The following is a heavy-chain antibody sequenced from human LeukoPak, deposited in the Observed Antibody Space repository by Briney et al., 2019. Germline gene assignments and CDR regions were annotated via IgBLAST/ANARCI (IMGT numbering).Heavy chain of an antibody. CDR2: IYTSGST. V-gene: IGHV4-61*02. CDR3: ASYGDYPTNAFDI. D-gene: IGHD4-17*01. Sequence: SETLSLTCTVSGGSINSGSYYWSWIRQPAGKGLEWIGRIYTSGSTKYNPSLKSRVTISVDTSKNQFSLKLSSVTAADTAVYYCASYGDYPTNAFDIWGQGTMVTVSS. J-gene: IGHJ3*02. CDR1: GGSINSGSYY.